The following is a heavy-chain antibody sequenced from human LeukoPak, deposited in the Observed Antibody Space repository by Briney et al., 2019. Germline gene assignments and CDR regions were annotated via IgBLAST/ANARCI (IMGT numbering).Heavy chain of an antibody. CDR1: GFTFSSYW. CDR2: IKQDGREK. D-gene: IGHD3-10*01. Sequence: GGSLRLSFAASGFTFSSYWMSWVRQAPGKGLEWVANIKQDGREKYYVDSVKGRFTISGDNAKNSLYLKMNRLRAEDTAVYYCARNPSGRYYYYYYMDVWGKGTTVTVSS. V-gene: IGHV3-7*01. J-gene: IGHJ6*03. CDR3: ARNPSGRYYYYYYMDV.